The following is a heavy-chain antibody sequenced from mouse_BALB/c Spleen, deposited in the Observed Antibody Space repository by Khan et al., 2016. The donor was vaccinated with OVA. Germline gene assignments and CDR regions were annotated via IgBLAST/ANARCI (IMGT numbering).Heavy chain of an antibody. V-gene: IGHV3-2*02. J-gene: IGHJ2*01. D-gene: IGHD6-1*01. CDR3: ARMQGGDFDY. CDR2: ISYSGNT. Sequence: VQLKESGPGLVKPSQSLSLTCTVTGYSITSDYAWNWIRQFPGNKLEWMGYISYSGNTKYNPSLKNRISITRDTSKNQFFLQLNFVTIEDTATYYGARMQGGDFDYWGQGTTLTVSS. CDR1: GYSITSDYA.